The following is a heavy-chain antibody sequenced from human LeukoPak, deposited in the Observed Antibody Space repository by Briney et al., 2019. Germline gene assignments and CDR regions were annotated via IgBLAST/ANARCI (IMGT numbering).Heavy chain of an antibody. CDR1: GGSISSYY. J-gene: IGHJ5*02. CDR3: ARGEILTGYYNWFDP. CDR2: IYYTGST. V-gene: IGHV4-59*01. D-gene: IGHD3-9*01. Sequence: PSETLSLTCSVSGGSISSYYWSWIRQPPGKRLQWIGYIYYTGSTKYNPSLKSRVTISLDTSKNQFSLKLSSVTAADTAVYYCARGEILTGYYNWFDPWGQGTLVTVSS.